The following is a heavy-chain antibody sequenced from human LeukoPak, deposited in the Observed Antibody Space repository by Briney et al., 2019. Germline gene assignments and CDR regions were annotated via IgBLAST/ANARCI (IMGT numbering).Heavy chain of an antibody. V-gene: IGHV3-30*02. CDR2: IRYDGSNK. J-gene: IGHJ4*02. CDR3: AKDGYCTNGVCYGYFDY. CDR1: GFTFSSHG. D-gene: IGHD2-8*01. Sequence: GGSLRLSCAASGFTFSSHGMHWVRQAPGKGLEWVAFIRYDGSNKYYADSVKGRFTISRDNSKNTLYLQMNSLRAEDTAVYYCAKDGYCTNGVCYGYFDYWGQGTLVTVSS.